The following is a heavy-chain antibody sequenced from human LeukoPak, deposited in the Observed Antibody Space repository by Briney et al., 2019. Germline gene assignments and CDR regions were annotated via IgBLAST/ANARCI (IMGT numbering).Heavy chain of an antibody. V-gene: IGHV5-51*01. CDR1: GYSFTSYW. J-gene: IGHJ6*03. Sequence: GESLKISCKGSGYSFTSYWIGWVRQMPGKGLEWMGIIYPGDSDTRYSPSFQGQVTISADKSISTAYLQWSSLKASDTAMYYCARTRLTGSTYYYMDAWGKGTTVTVSS. D-gene: IGHD7-27*01. CDR3: ARTRLTGSTYYYMDA. CDR2: IYPGDSDT.